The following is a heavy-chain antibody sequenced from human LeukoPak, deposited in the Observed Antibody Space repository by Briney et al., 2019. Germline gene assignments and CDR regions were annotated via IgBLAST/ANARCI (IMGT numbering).Heavy chain of an antibody. CDR1: GATFSSYA. D-gene: IGHD5-12*01. V-gene: IGHV1-69*04. J-gene: IGHJ6*02. CDR3: ARAVATTTDYYGMDV. CDR2: IIPILGIA. Sequence: SVKVSCKASGATFSSYAISWVRQAPGQGLEWMGRIIPILGIANYAQKFQGRVTITADKSTSTAYMELSSLRSEDTAVYYCARAVATTTDYYGMDVWGQETTVTVSS.